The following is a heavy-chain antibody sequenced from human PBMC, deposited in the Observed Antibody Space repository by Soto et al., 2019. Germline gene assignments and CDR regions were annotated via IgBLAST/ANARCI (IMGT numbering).Heavy chain of an antibody. CDR2: INPNSGGT. CDR1: GYTFTGYY. D-gene: IGHD3-10*01. Sequence: ASVKVSCKASGYTFTGYYMHWVRQAPGQGLEWMGWINPNSGGTNYAQKFQGWVTMTRDTYISTAYMELSRLRSGDTAVYYCARGMVRGAPNYGMDVWGQGTTVTVSS. J-gene: IGHJ6*02. V-gene: IGHV1-2*04. CDR3: ARGMVRGAPNYGMDV.